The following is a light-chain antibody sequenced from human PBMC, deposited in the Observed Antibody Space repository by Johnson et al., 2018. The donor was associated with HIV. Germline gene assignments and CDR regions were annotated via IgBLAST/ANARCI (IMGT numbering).Light chain of an antibody. J-gene: IGLJ1*01. CDR1: SSNIGNNY. CDR3: GTWDSRLSAAYG. CDR2: EHN. V-gene: IGLV1-51*02. Sequence: QAVLTQPPSVSAAPGQKVTISCSGSSSNIGNNYVSWYQQLPGTAPKLLIYEHNKRPSGIPDRFSGSKSGTSATLGITGLQTGAQADYYCGTWDSRLSAAYGFGTGTKVTVL.